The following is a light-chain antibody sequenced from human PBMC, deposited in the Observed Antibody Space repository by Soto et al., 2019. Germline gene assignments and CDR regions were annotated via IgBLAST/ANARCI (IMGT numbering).Light chain of an antibody. J-gene: IGLJ3*02. CDR3: QSYDSSLRGYWV. CDR1: SSNIGAGDD. CDR2: GDT. Sequence: QSVLTQPPSVSGAPGQRVTISCTGSSSNIGAGDDVHWYQQLPETAPKLLIYGDTNRPSGVPDRFSGSKSGTSASLAITGLQAEDEADYYCQSYDSSLRGYWVFGGGTKVTVL. V-gene: IGLV1-40*01.